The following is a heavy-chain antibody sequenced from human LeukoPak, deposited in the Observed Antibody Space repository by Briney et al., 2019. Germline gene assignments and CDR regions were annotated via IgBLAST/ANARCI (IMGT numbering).Heavy chain of an antibody. V-gene: IGHV3-7*01. D-gene: IGHD6-6*01. CDR2: INQDGSEK. J-gene: IGHJ4*02. CDR1: GFTFSSHW. Sequence: GGSLRLSCAASGFTFSSHWMSWVRQVPGKGLEWVANINQDGSEKYYVDSVKGRFTISRDNAKNSLYLQINSLRAEDTAVYYCARVDPSIAARPGGFHYWGQGTLVTVSS. CDR3: ARVDPSIAARPGGFHY.